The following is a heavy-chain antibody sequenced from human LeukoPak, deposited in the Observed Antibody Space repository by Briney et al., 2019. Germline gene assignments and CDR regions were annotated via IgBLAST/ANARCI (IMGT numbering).Heavy chain of an antibody. CDR3: ARILLLQPPGFDY. Sequence: SGTLSLTCAVSGGSISSSNWWSRVRQPPGKGLEWIGEIYHSGSTNYNPSLKSRVTISVDKSKNQFSLKLSSVTAADTAVYYCARILLLQPPGFDYWGQGTLVTVSS. D-gene: IGHD2-15*01. V-gene: IGHV4-4*02. CDR1: GGSISSSNW. CDR2: IYHSGST. J-gene: IGHJ4*02.